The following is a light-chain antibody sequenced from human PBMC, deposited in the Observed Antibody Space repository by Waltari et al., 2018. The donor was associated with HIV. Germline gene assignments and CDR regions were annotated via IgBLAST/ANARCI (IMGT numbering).Light chain of an antibody. J-gene: IGKJ1*01. CDR2: GAS. CDR3: LQDSDYPWT. Sequence: DIQMTQSPSSLSASIGDSITITCRASQGIRDKLGCYQQKPGKAPQRLIYGASNLQSGVPSRFSGSRSGTEFTLTIISLQPEDFATYYCLQDSDYPWTFGQGTKVEIK. CDR1: QGIRDK. V-gene: IGKV1-17*01.